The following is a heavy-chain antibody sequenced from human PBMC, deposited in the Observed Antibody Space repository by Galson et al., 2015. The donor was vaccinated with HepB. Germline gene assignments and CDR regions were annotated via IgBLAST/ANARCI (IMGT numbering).Heavy chain of an antibody. D-gene: IGHD4-17*01. CDR1: GFIFSSSA. J-gene: IGHJ3*02. CDR2: IGGSGITT. V-gene: IGHV3-23*01. CDR3: ARPKWATVIAFDI. Sequence: SLRLSCAASGFIFSSSAMSWVRQAPGKGLGWVSGIGGSGITTYYADSVKGRFTISRDNSKNTPYLQMNSLRAEDTAVYYCARPKWATVIAFDIWGQGTMATVPS.